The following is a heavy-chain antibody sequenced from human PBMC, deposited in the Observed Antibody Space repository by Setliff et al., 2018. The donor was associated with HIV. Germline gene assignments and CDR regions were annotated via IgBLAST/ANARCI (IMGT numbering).Heavy chain of an antibody. Sequence: ASVKVSCKASGDTFSSYAISWVRQAPGQGLEWMGWINTNTGNPTYAQVFAGRFVFSLDTSVSTAYLQISSLKAEDTAVYYCARASRYCSRTSCHGDWFDPWGQGTLVTVSS. J-gene: IGHJ5*02. V-gene: IGHV7-4-1*02. D-gene: IGHD2-2*01. CDR1: GDTFSSYA. CDR2: INTNTGNP. CDR3: ARASRYCSRTSCHGDWFDP.